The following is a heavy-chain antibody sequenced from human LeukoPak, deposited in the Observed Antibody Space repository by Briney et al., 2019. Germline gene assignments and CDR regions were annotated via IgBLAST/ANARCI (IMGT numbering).Heavy chain of an antibody. CDR3: AKFSIVVVPAAPRWFDP. D-gene: IGHD2-2*01. CDR2: ISGSGGST. V-gene: IGHV3-23*01. CDR1: GFTFSSYA. Sequence: PGGSLRLSCAASGFTFSSYAMSWVRQAPGKGLEWVSAISGSGGSTYYADSVKGRFTISRDNTKNTLYLQMNSLRAEDTAVYYCAKFSIVVVPAAPRWFDPWGQGTLVTVSS. J-gene: IGHJ5*02.